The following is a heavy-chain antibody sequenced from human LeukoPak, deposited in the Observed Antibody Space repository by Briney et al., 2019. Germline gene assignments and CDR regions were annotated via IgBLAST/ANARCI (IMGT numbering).Heavy chain of an antibody. CDR2: IYYSQNT. J-gene: IGHJ4*02. V-gene: IGHV4-39*01. Sequence: SETLSLTCTVSGGSISSSSAYWGWIRQPPGKGLEWIGSIYYSQNTYYNPSLKSRLTMSVDTSNNQFSLKLRSVTAADTAVYYCARRLGSAMYFDYWGQGTQVSVSS. D-gene: IGHD5-18*01. CDR1: GGSISSSSAY. CDR3: ARRLGSAMYFDY.